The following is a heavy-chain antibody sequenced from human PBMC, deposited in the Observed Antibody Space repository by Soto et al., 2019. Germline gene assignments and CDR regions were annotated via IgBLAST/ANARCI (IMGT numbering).Heavy chain of an antibody. Sequence: SETLSLTCTVSGGSISSGDYYWSWIRQPPGKGLEWIGYIYHSGYSYYNPSLKSRVTVSVDTSKNQFSLKMKSVAASDTAVYYCARHLAANFDYWGQGTLVTVSS. CDR3: ARHLAANFDY. D-gene: IGHD2-15*01. J-gene: IGHJ4*02. V-gene: IGHV4-30-4*01. CDR2: IYHSGYS. CDR1: GGSISSGDYY.